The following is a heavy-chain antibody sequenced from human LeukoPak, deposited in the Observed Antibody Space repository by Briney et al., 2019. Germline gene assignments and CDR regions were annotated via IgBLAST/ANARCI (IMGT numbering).Heavy chain of an antibody. J-gene: IGHJ5*02. CDR3: ASRHGKGERNWFDP. V-gene: IGHV1-69*13. Sequence: ASVKVSCKSSGGTFINHIISWVRQAPRQGLEWMGGIITNLDTGHYAQKFQGRVTITADESTSTAYMELSSLRSEDTAVYYCASRHGKGERNWFDPWGQGTLVTVSS. CDR1: GGTFINHI. D-gene: IGHD2-21*01. CDR2: IITNLDTG.